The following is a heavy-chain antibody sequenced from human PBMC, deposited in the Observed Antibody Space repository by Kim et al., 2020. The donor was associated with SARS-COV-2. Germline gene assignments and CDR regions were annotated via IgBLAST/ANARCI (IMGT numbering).Heavy chain of an antibody. CDR1: GFTVSSNY. V-gene: IGHV3-53*01. CDR2: IYSGGST. CDR3: ARTPYGSTVGDYYGMDV. D-gene: IGHD3-10*01. J-gene: IGHJ6*02. Sequence: GGSLRLSCAASGFTVSSNYMSWVRQAPGKGLKWVSVIYSGGSTYYADSVKGRFTISRDNSKNTLYLQMNSLRAEDTAVYYCARTPYGSTVGDYYGMDVWGQGTTVTVSS.